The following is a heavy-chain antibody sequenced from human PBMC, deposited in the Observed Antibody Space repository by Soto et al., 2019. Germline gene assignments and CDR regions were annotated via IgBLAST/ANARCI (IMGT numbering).Heavy chain of an antibody. Sequence: QVQLVQSGTEVKKPGSSVKVSCKASGDTFSFYTINWVRQAPGLGLEWVGRINPIVSMSNYAQKFQGRVPMTADKSTRTAYMELRSLRSDDTAMYFCAASYGSGYRAFDYWGQGALVIVSS. CDR1: GDTFSFYT. CDR2: INPIVSMS. D-gene: IGHD3-10*01. J-gene: IGHJ4*02. V-gene: IGHV1-69*02. CDR3: AASYGSGYRAFDY.